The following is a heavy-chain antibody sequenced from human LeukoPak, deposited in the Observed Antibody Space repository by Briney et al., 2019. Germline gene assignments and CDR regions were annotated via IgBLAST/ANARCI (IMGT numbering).Heavy chain of an antibody. CDR3: ARHVQQLTPFDY. Sequence: SETLSPTCTVSGYSISSGYYWGWIRQPPGKGLEWIGSIYHSGRTYYNPSLKSRVTISVDTSKNQFSLKLSSVTAADTAVYYCARHVQQLTPFDYWGQGTLVTVSS. CDR2: IYHSGRT. CDR1: GYSISSGYY. J-gene: IGHJ4*02. D-gene: IGHD6-13*01. V-gene: IGHV4-38-2*02.